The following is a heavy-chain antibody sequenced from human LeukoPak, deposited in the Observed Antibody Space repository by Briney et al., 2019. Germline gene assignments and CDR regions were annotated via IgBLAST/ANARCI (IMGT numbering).Heavy chain of an antibody. CDR1: GFTFSSYA. D-gene: IGHD1-26*01. CDR3: ARSSGSFYRNYFDY. V-gene: IGHV3-23*01. CDR2: ISGRGGST. Sequence: GGSLRLSCAVSGFTFSSYAMSWVRQAPGKGLEWVSAISGRGGSTFYADSVKGRFTISRDNSKNTLLLQMNSLRAEDTAVYYCARSSGSFYRNYFDYWGQGTLVTVSS. J-gene: IGHJ4*02.